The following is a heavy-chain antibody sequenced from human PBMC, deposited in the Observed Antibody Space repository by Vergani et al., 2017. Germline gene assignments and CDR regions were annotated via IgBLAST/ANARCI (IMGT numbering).Heavy chain of an antibody. Sequence: EVQLLESGGGLVQPGGSLRLSCAASGFTFSSYAMSWVRQAPGKGLEWVSAISGSGGSTYYADSVKGRFTISRDNSKNSLYLQMNSLRAEDTAVYYCARVCSSTSCYDAFDIWGQGTMVTVSS. CDR1: GFTFSSYA. V-gene: IGHV3-23*01. CDR3: ARVCSSTSCYDAFDI. J-gene: IGHJ3*02. D-gene: IGHD2-2*01. CDR2: ISGSGGST.